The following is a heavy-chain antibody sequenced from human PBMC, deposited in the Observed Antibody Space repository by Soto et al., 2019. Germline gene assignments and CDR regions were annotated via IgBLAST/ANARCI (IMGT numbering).Heavy chain of an antibody. V-gene: IGHV3-48*03. CDR3: AGERVLIYAPYDAFNM. Sequence: EEQLVESGGGLVQLGGSLRLSCTSSGFALNTYDMNWVRQAPGKDLEWISHIATGGDRIYYADSVKGRFTISRDNARNSLYLQMNSLRDEDTALYYCAGERVLIYAPYDAFNMWGQGTLVTVSS. CDR2: IATGGDRI. J-gene: IGHJ3*02. CDR1: GFALNTYD. D-gene: IGHD2-8*01.